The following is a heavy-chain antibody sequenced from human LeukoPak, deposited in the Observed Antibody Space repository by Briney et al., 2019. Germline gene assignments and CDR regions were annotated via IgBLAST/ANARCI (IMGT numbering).Heavy chain of an antibody. CDR2: ISSSGRTI. CDR3: VRGGSYYSFDY. J-gene: IGHJ4*02. D-gene: IGHD1-26*01. V-gene: IGHV3-48*03. CDR1: GFTFSSYE. Sequence: GGSLRLSCAVSGFTFSSYEMNWVRQAPGKGLEWVAYISSSGRTIYYAGSVKGRFTISRDNAKNSLYLQMNSLRAEDTAVYNCVRGGSYYSFDYWGQGTLVTVSS.